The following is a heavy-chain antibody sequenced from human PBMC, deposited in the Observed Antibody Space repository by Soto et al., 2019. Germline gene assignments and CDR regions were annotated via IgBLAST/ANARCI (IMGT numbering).Heavy chain of an antibody. CDR3: ARRPGRGYCSSTSCYTGDY. J-gene: IGHJ4*02. V-gene: IGHV4-4*02. CDR1: GGSISSSNW. CDR2: IYHSGST. D-gene: IGHD2-2*02. Sequence: QVQLQESGPGLVKPSGTLSLTCAVSGGSISSSNWWSWVRQPPGKGLEWIGEIYHSGSTNYNPSLKSRVTISVDKSKNQFSLKLSSVTAADTAVYYCARRPGRGYCSSTSCYTGDYWGQGTLVTVSS.